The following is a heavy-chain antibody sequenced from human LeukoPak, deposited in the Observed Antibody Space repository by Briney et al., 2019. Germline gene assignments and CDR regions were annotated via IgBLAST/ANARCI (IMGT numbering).Heavy chain of an antibody. Sequence: GGSLRLSCAASGFTFSSYGMHWVRQAPGKGLEWVAFIRYDGSNKYYADSVKGRFTISRDNSKNTLYLQMNSLRAEDTAVYYCASRARYCGGDCYPIWGQGTLVTVSS. CDR1: GFTFSSYG. CDR3: ASRARYCGGDCYPI. CDR2: IRYDGSNK. V-gene: IGHV3-30*02. J-gene: IGHJ4*02. D-gene: IGHD2-21*02.